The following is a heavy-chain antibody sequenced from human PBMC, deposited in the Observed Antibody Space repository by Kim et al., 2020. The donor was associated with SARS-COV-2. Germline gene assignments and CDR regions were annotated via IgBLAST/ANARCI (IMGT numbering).Heavy chain of an antibody. CDR1: GGSFSGYY. D-gene: IGHD6-19*01. CDR2: INHSGST. Sequence: SETLSLTCAVYGGSFSGYYWSWIRQPPGKGLEWIGEINHSGSTYYNPSVKSRVTISVDTSKNQLSLKLSSLTAADTAVYYCARAKGGALAARYCYCGMDV. V-gene: IGHV4-34*01. J-gene: IGHJ6*01. CDR3: ARAKGGALAARYCYCGMDV.